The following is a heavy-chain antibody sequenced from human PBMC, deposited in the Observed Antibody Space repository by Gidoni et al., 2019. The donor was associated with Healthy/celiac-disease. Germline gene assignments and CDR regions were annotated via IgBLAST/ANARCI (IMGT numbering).Heavy chain of an antibody. CDR3: AREGGYDSRVNWFDP. CDR1: GFTFSSYS. Sequence: GGGLVQPGGSLRLSCAASGFTFSSYSMNWVRQAPGKGLEWVSYISSSSSTIYYADSVKGRFTISRDNAKNSLYLQMNSLRAEDTAVYYCAREGGYDSRVNWFDPWGQGTLVTVSS. J-gene: IGHJ5*02. D-gene: IGHD3-22*01. V-gene: IGHV3-48*01. CDR2: ISSSSSTI.